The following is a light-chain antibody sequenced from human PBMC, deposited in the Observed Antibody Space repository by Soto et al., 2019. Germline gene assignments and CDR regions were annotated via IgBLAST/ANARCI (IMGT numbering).Light chain of an antibody. CDR1: QSISDY. CDR2: AAS. J-gene: IGKJ1*01. CDR3: QQYHTDWT. V-gene: IGKV1-39*01. Sequence: DIQMTQSPSSLSAAVGDRVTITCRASQSISDYLNWYQQKPGQAPQLLIYAASNLQSGVPSRFSGSGSGTEFTLTISSLQADDYATFYCQQYHTDWTFGQGTKVDIK.